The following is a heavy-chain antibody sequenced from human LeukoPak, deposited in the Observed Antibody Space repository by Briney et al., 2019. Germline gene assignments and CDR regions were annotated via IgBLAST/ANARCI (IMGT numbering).Heavy chain of an antibody. V-gene: IGHV3-74*01. CDR2: IASDGSST. D-gene: IGHD4-23*01. CDR3: ARGRPHGNDY. Sequence: TGGSLRLSCAVSGLTVSSVWMNWVRQALGKGLVWVSRIASDGSSTTYADSVKGRFSISRDNAKNTLYLQMNSLRVEDTAVYYCARGRPHGNDYWGQGTLVTVSS. CDR1: GLTVSSVW. J-gene: IGHJ4*02.